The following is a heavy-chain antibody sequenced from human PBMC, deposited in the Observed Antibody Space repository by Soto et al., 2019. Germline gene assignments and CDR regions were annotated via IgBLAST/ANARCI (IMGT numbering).Heavy chain of an antibody. CDR3: AKGGSGSYYAFDI. CDR2: ISGSGSST. V-gene: IGHV3-23*01. D-gene: IGHD1-26*01. CDR1: GFTFSSYA. Sequence: GGSLRLSCAASGFTFSSYAMSWVRQAPGKGLEWVSAISGSGSSTYYADSVKGRFTISRDNSKNTLYLQMNSLRAEDTAVYYCAKGGSGSYYAFDIWGQGTMVTVSS. J-gene: IGHJ3*02.